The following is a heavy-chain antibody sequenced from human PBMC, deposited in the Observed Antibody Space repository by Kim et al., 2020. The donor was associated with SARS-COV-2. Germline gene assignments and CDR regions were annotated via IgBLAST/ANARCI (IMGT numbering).Heavy chain of an antibody. D-gene: IGHD2-15*01. CDR2: IYYSGST. CDR3: ARGDVGFWGDCSGGSCTLGAFDI. V-gene: IGHV4-39*07. CDR1: GGSISSSSYY. Sequence: SETLSLTCTVSGGSISSSSYYWGWIRQPPGKGLEWIGSIYYSGSTYYNPSLKSRVTISVDTSKNQFSLKLSSVTAADTAVYYCARGDVGFWGDCSGGSCTLGAFDIWGQGTMVTVSS. J-gene: IGHJ3*02.